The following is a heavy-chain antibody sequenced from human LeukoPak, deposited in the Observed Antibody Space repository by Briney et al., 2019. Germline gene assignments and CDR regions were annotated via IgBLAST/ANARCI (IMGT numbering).Heavy chain of an antibody. Sequence: ASLKVSSKASGYTLTGYNMHSVRQTPGQGLEWMGWINPNSGGTNYAQKFQGRVTMTRDTSISTAYMELSRLRSDDTAVYYCAREELAFDYWGQGTLVTVSS. J-gene: IGHJ4*02. CDR3: AREELAFDY. CDR2: INPNSGGT. D-gene: IGHD1-26*01. V-gene: IGHV1-2*02. CDR1: GYTLTGYN.